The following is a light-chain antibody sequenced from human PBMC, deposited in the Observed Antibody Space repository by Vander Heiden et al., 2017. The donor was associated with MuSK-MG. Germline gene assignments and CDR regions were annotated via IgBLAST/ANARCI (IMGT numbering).Light chain of an antibody. Sequence: DIQMTQSPSSLSASVGDRVTITCRASQSISSYLNWYQQKPGKAPKLLIYAASSLQSGVPSRFSGSGSGTDFTLTISMLQPEHFATYYCQQSDSTPVTFGQGTKVEIK. V-gene: IGKV1-39*01. CDR3: QQSDSTPVT. CDR2: AAS. J-gene: IGKJ1*01. CDR1: QSISSY.